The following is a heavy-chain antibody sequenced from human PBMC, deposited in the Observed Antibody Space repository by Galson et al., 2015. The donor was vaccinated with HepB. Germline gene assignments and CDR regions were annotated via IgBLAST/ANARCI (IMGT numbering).Heavy chain of an antibody. J-gene: IGHJ4*02. D-gene: IGHD3-3*01. CDR1: GFTFSSYA. CDR3: AKVISESDFWGGPFDY. Sequence: SLRLSCAASGFTFSSYAMTWVRQAPGKGLEWVSGISGSGGSTYYADSVKGRFTISRDNSKNTLYLQMNSLRAEDSAVYYCAKVISESDFWGGPFDYWGQGTLVTDSS. V-gene: IGHV3-23*01. CDR2: ISGSGGST.